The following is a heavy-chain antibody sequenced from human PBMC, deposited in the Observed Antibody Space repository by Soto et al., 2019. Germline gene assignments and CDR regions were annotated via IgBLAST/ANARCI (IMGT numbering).Heavy chain of an antibody. CDR1: GYTFTGYY. Sequence: VASVKVSCKASGYTFTGYYMHWVRQAPGQGLEWMGWINPNSGGTNYAQKFQGWVTMTRDTSISTAYMELSRLRSDDTAVYYCARVGGSGSYWGDYYYGMDVWGQGTTVTVSS. V-gene: IGHV1-2*04. D-gene: IGHD3-10*01. J-gene: IGHJ6*02. CDR2: INPNSGGT. CDR3: ARVGGSGSYWGDYYYGMDV.